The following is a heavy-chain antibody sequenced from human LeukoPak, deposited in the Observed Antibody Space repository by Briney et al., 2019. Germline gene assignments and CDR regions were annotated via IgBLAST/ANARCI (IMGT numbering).Heavy chain of an antibody. CDR1: GFTLSNYA. CDR2: ISTSGGTT. J-gene: IGHJ4*02. Sequence: GGSLRLSCAASGFTLSNYAMTWVRQAPGKGLEWVSSISTSGGTTYYADSVKGRFTISRDNSKNTLYLQMNSLRAEDTAVYYCEVDIVATTVLDYWGQGTLVTVSS. CDR3: EVDIVATTVLDY. V-gene: IGHV3-23*01. D-gene: IGHD5-12*01.